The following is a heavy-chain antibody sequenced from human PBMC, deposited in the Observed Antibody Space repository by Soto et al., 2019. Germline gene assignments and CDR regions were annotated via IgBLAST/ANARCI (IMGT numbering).Heavy chain of an antibody. CDR3: ARGPYSITSCYDY. CDR2: MNPNSGNT. V-gene: IGHV1-8*02. Sequence: ASVKVSCKASGYTFTSYDINWGRQATGQGLEWMGWMNPNSGNTGYAQKFQGRVTMTRNTSISTAYMELSSLRSEDTAVYYCARGPYSITSCYDYWGQGTLVTVSS. D-gene: IGHD2-2*01. J-gene: IGHJ4*02. CDR1: GYTFTSYD.